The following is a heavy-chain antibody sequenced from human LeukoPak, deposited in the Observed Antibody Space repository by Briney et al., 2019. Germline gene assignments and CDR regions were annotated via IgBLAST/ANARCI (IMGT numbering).Heavy chain of an antibody. CDR1: GFTFSSYA. J-gene: IGHJ4*02. CDR3: AKGPIMITFGGVIGD. D-gene: IGHD3-16*02. Sequence: GGSLRLSCAASGFTFSSYAMSWVRQAPGKGLEGVSAISGSGGSTYYADSVKGRFTISRDNSKNTLYLQMNSLRAEDTAVYYCAKGPIMITFGGVIGDWGQGTLVTVSS. V-gene: IGHV3-23*01. CDR2: ISGSGGST.